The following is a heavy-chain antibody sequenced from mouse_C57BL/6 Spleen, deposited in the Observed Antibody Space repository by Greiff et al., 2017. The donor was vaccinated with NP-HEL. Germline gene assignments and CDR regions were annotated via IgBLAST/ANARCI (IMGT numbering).Heavy chain of an antibody. CDR1: GYTFTEYT. V-gene: IGHV1-62-2*01. Sequence: QVQLKESGAELVKPGASVKLSCTASGYTFTEYTIHWVKQRSGQGLEWIGWFYPGSGSIKYNEKFKDKATLTADKSSSTVYMELSRLTSEDSAVYFCARHEERLDYSNYVGAMDYWGQGTSVTVSS. CDR3: ARHEERLDYSNYVGAMDY. CDR2: FYPGSGSI. J-gene: IGHJ4*01. D-gene: IGHD2-5*01.